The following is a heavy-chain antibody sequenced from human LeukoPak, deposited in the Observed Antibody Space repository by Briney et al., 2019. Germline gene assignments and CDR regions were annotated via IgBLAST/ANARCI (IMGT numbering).Heavy chain of an antibody. V-gene: IGHV4-4*08. CDR3: ARALNPLPGTDYFDY. Sequence: PETLCLSCTVSGGSISGYYWSWIWQPPGKGLEWIGNIYNSGSTNYNPSLKSRVTISVNTSKKQFSLTLSSVTAADTAVYYCARALNPLPGTDYFDYLGQGTLVTVSS. J-gene: IGHJ4*02. CDR1: GGSISGYY. CDR2: IYNSGST.